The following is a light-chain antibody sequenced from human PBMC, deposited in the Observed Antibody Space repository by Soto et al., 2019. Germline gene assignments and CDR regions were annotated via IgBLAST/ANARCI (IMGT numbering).Light chain of an antibody. CDR2: QVT. Sequence: QSVLTQPPSASGSPGQSVTISCTGTSSDIGAYNYVSWYRQYPDKAPKLLVYQVTKRPSGVPDRFSGSKSGNTAALTVSGLQAEDEAVYYCCSYAGSSTFVFGTGTKLTVL. CDR3: CSYAGSSTFV. J-gene: IGLJ1*01. V-gene: IGLV2-8*01. CDR1: SSDIGAYNY.